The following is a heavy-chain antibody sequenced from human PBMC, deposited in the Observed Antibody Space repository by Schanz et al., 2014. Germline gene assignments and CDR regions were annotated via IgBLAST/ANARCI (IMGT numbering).Heavy chain of an antibody. CDR3: ARGGPAYYFDD. J-gene: IGHJ4*02. CDR1: GFTFSTHA. Sequence: EVQLVESGGGLVQPGGSLRLSCAASGFTFSTHAMSWVRQAPGKGLEWVSAINTGVNTYYADSVKGRFTISRDNSKNTLYLQMNSLRAEDTAVYYCARGGPAYYFDDWGQGTLVTVSS. CDR2: INTGVNT. V-gene: IGHV3-23*04.